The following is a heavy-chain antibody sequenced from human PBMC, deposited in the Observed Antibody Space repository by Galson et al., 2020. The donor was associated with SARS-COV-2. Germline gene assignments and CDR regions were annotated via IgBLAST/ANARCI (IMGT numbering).Heavy chain of an antibody. J-gene: IGHJ6*02. CDR3: ARAIVAAGPGGYYHQYHGMDV. V-gene: IGHV5-51*01. CDR1: GYSFTTYW. Sequence: GESLKISCKGSGYSFTTYWIGWVRQMPGKGLDWMGIIYPGDSDTVYSPSFQGQVTISADTSITTAYLQWSSLKASDTAIYYCARAIVAAGPGGYYHQYHGMDVWGQVTTVIVSS. D-gene: IGHD1-26*01. CDR2: IYPGDSDT.